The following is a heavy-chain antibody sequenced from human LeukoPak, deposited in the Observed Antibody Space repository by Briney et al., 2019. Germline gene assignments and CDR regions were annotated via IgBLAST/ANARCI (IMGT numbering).Heavy chain of an antibody. CDR1: GFRFSSYS. Sequence: PGGSLRLSCAASGFRFSSYSINWVRQAPGKGLEWVSSISTSSSYIYYADSVKGRFTISRDNAKKSLYLQMNSLRAEDTAVYYCVGEDYNILTGRGQGAFDVWGQGTVVTVSS. CDR3: VGEDYNILTGRGQGAFDV. J-gene: IGHJ3*01. V-gene: IGHV3-21*01. D-gene: IGHD3-9*01. CDR2: ISTSSSYI.